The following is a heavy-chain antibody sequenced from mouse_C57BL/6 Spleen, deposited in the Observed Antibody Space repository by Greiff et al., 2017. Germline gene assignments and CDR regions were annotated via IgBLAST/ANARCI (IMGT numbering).Heavy chain of an antibody. Sequence: VQLQQPGAELVMPGASVKLSCKASGYTFTSYWMHWVKQRPGQGLEWIGEIDPSDSYTNYNQKFKGKSTLTVDKSSSTAYMQISSLTSEDSAVYYCARSYYYGSSGSYFDYWGQGTTLTVSS. D-gene: IGHD1-1*01. CDR2: IDPSDSYT. V-gene: IGHV1-69*01. J-gene: IGHJ2*01. CDR1: GYTFTSYW. CDR3: ARSYYYGSSGSYFDY.